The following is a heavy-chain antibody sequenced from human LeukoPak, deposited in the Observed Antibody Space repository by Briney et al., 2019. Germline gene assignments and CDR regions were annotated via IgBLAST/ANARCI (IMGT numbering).Heavy chain of an antibody. Sequence: SVKVSCKASGGTFSSYAISWVRQAPGQGLEWIGRIIPIFGTTNYAQKCQGRVTITTDESTSTAYMELSSLRSEDTAVYYCARGDTGSSWPIYYYYYMDVWGKGTTVTVSS. CDR3: ARGDTGSSWPIYYYYYMDV. J-gene: IGHJ6*03. CDR2: IIPIFGTT. D-gene: IGHD6-6*01. V-gene: IGHV1-69*05. CDR1: GGTFSSYA.